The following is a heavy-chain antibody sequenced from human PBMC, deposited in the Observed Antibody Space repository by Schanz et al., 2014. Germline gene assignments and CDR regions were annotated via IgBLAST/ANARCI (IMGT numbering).Heavy chain of an antibody. J-gene: IGHJ6*02. CDR1: GLIFSNYV. CDR2: ISYSGST. D-gene: IGHD3-16*01. V-gene: IGHV4-59*06. Sequence: VQLLESGGGLVQPGGSLKLSCAASGLIFSNYVMSWVRQAPGKGLEWIGYISYSGSTSFNPSLKSRLTMSVDTSKNQFSLRLSSVTAADTAVYYCARHGGIPYYPMDVWGQGTTVNVSS. CDR3: ARHGGIPYYPMDV.